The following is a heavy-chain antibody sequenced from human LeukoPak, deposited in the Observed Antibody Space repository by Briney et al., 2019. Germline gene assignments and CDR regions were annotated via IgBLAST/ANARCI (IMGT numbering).Heavy chain of an antibody. D-gene: IGHD6-19*01. V-gene: IGHV1-3*01. Sequence: ASVTVSCTASGYTFTSYAMHWVRQAPGQRLEWMGWINAGNGNTKYSQKFQGRVTITRDTSASTAYMELSSLRSEDTAVYYCAREPFRTPGIAVAEPPDNWFDPWGQGTLVTVSS. CDR3: AREPFRTPGIAVAEPPDNWFDP. CDR2: INAGNGNT. J-gene: IGHJ5*02. CDR1: GYTFTSYA.